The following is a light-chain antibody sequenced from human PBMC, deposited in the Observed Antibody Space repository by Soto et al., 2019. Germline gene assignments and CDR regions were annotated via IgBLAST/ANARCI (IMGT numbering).Light chain of an antibody. Sequence: IVMPQSPATLSVSPGEGATLSCMASQSVSGNLAWYQQKPGQAPRLLIYGASTRATGIPARFSGSGSGTEFTLTISSLQSEDFAVYYCQQYNNWPSITFGQGTRLEIK. J-gene: IGKJ5*01. V-gene: IGKV3D-15*01. CDR2: GAS. CDR1: QSVSGN. CDR3: QQYNNWPSIT.